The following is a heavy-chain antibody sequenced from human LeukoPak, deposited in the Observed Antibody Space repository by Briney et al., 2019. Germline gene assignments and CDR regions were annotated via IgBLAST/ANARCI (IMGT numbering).Heavy chain of an antibody. CDR1: GEPISSYY. D-gene: IGHD6-19*01. CDR2: IYYNGNT. J-gene: IGHJ4*02. V-gene: IGHV4-59*01. Sequence: PSETLSLTCLVSGEPISSYYWSWIRQAPGRGPEYIGNIYYNGNTNYNPSLKSRVTISVDASKNQFSLKVDSVSAADTAVYYCAGTYSSGWYGRDYWGQGTLVTVSS. CDR3: AGTYSSGWYGRDY.